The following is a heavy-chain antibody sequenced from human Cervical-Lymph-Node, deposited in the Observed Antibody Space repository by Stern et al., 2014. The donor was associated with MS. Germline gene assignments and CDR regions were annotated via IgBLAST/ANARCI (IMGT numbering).Heavy chain of an antibody. Sequence: QLQLQESGPGLVKPSETLSLTCAVSGDSISSYTHYWAWIRQPPGKGLEWIGSVYYSWAPYYNPSLKSPVTISVDTSKNPFSLGLNSVTAADTAVYYCAKHACTGAACPFDLWGQGTLVTVSS. V-gene: IGHV4-39*01. CDR3: AKHACTGAACPFDL. J-gene: IGHJ4*02. CDR1: GDSISSYTHY. D-gene: IGHD2-8*02. CDR2: VYYSWAP.